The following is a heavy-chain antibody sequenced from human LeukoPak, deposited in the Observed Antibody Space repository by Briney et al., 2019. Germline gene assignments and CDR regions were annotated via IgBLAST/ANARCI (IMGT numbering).Heavy chain of an antibody. CDR3: AKNIMGATVLDY. CDR1: GFTFSTYA. V-gene: IGHV3-23*01. J-gene: IGHJ4*02. CDR2: ISGSADNT. Sequence: GGSLRLSCAASGFTFSTYAMTWVRQAPGKGLEWVSAISGSADNTYYADSVKGRFIISRDNSKDTLYLQINSLRAEDTAKYYCAKNIMGATVLDYWGQGTLVTVSS. D-gene: IGHD1-26*01.